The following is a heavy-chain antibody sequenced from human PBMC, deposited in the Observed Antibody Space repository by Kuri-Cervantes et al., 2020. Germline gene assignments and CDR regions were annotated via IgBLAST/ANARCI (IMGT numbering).Heavy chain of an antibody. D-gene: IGHD6-19*01. V-gene: IGHV3-21*03. J-gene: IGHJ4*02. CDR1: GFTFSSYG. CDR2: IGVSIPI. Sequence: GGSLRLSCAGAGFTFSSYGMNWVRQAPGKGLEWISSIGVSIPIYYADSVKGRFTISRDNAKHSLYLQMNSLSAEDTAVYCCATAATVTGLFDYWGQGTLVTVSS. CDR3: ATAATVTGLFDY.